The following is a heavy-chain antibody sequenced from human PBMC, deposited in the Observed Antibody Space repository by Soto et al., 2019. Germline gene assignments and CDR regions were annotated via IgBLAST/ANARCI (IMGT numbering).Heavy chain of an antibody. J-gene: IGHJ3*02. D-gene: IGHD2-21*02. CDR3: TRLRVVVTAIMYDAFDI. CDR2: IRIKANSYAT. V-gene: IGHV3-73*01. CDR1: GFTFSGSA. Sequence: EVQLVESGGGLVQPGGSLKLSCAASGFTFSGSAMHWVRQASGKGLEWVGRIRIKANSYATAYAASVKGRFTISRDDSKNTEYLQMNSLKTEDTVVYYCTRLRVVVTAIMYDAFDIWGQGTMVTVSS.